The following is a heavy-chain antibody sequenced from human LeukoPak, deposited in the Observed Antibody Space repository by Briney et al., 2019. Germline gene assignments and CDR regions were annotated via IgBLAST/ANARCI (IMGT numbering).Heavy chain of an antibody. Sequence: SETLSLTCTVSGGSVSSNYWSWIRQPPGKGLEWIGYIYYRGSTNYNPSLKSRVTISVDTSKNQFSLKLSSVTAADTAVYYCARVGKVTAIDYWGQGTLVTVSS. J-gene: IGHJ4*02. CDR2: IYYRGST. V-gene: IGHV4-59*02. CDR3: ARVGKVTAIDY. CDR1: GGSVSSNY. D-gene: IGHD2-21*02.